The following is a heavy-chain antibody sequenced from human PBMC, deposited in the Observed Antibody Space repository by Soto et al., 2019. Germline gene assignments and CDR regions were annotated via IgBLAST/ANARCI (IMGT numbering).Heavy chain of an antibody. CDR3: ARGGGQLIPNWFDP. CDR1: GGSFSGYY. CDR2: INHSGST. J-gene: IGHJ5*02. Sequence: SETLSLTCAVYGGSFSGYYWSWIRQPPGKGLEWIGEINHSGSTNYNPSLKSRVTISVDTSKNQFSLKLSSVTAADTAVYYCARGGGQLIPNWFDPWGQGTLVTVSS. V-gene: IGHV4-34*01. D-gene: IGHD6-6*01.